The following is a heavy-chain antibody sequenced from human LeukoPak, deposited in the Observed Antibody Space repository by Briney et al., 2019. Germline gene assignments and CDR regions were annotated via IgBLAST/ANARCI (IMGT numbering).Heavy chain of an antibody. CDR1: GGTFSSYA. CDR3: AREVLRYFDWLPGGFDP. D-gene: IGHD3-9*01. CDR2: IIPILGIA. V-gene: IGHV1-69*04. Sequence: SVKVSCKASGGTFSSYAISWVRQAPGQGLEWMGRIIPILGIANYAQKFQGRVTITADKSTSTAYMELSSLRSEDTAVYYCAREVLRYFDWLPGGFDPWGQGTLVTLSS. J-gene: IGHJ5*02.